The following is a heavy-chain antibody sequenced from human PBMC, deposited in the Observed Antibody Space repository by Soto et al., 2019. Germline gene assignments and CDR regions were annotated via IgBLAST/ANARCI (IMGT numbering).Heavy chain of an antibody. V-gene: IGHV3-9*01. D-gene: IGHD5-18*01. J-gene: IGHJ3*02. CDR2: ISWSSGSI. CDR1: GFTFDDYA. Sequence: GGSLRLSCAASGFTFDDYAMHWVRQAPGKGLEWVSGISWSSGSIGYADSVEGRFTISRDNAKNSLYLQMNSLRAEDTVLYYCAKSKYTYGNDAFDIWGQGTMVTVSS. CDR3: AKSKYTYGNDAFDI.